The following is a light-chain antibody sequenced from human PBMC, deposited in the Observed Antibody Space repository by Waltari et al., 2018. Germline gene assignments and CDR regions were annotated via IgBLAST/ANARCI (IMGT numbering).Light chain of an antibody. CDR3: QQSFSSPWT. CDR1: QSISSY. J-gene: IGKJ1*01. CDR2: GAS. Sequence: DIQMTQSPSSLSASVGDRVTITCRASQSISSYLNWYQQKPGKAPKLLIYGASSLQSGVPARFSGSGSVTDFTHSSSSLQPEDFATYFCQQSFSSPWTFGQGTKVEIK. V-gene: IGKV1-39*01.